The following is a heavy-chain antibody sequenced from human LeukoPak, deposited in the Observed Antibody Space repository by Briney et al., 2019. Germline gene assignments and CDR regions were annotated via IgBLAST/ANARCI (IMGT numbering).Heavy chain of an antibody. J-gene: IGHJ4*02. CDR2: IYAGGTT. Sequence: SETLSLTCTVCTGPLNRYYWRGVPHPARKALECIRRIYAGGTTNYSPSIKSRLSMSVDTSKNQFCLRLTSVPAADTAVYYCGRQGCSASYYFLDDWSQGTLVTVSS. V-gene: IGHV4-4*07. CDR1: TGPLNRYY. D-gene: IGHD1-26*01. CDR3: GRQGCSASYYFLDD.